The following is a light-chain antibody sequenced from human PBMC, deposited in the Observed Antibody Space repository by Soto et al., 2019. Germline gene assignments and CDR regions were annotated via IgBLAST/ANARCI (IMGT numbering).Light chain of an antibody. J-gene: IGKJ5*01. CDR3: QQRNTWPPIT. V-gene: IGKV3-11*01. CDR1: QSVRTY. CDR2: DGS. Sequence: EVVLTQSPATLSLSPGERATLSCRASQSVRTYVSWYQQKPGQAPRLLIYDGSNRATGIPARFSGSGSGTDFTLTINSLEPEDSAVYYCQQRNTWPPITFGQGTRLDIK.